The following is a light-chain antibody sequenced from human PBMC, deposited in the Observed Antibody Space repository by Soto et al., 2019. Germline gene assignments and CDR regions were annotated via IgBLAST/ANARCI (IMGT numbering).Light chain of an antibody. CDR1: TSNNGSHY. J-gene: IGLJ2*01. CDR3: ATWDSSLNVVL. CDR2: DDD. V-gene: IGLV1-51*01. Sequence: QSVLTQPPSVSAAPGEKVTISCSGSTSNNGSHYVSWYQQFPRTAPKLLIYDDDRRPSGMPDRFSGSKSGTSATLGITGLQTGDEADYYCATWDSSLNVVLFGGGTKLSVL.